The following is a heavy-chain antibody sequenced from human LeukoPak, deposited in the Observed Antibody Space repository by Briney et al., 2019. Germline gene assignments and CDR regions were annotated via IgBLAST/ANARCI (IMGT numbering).Heavy chain of an antibody. J-gene: IGHJ4*02. CDR2: IHSGGAT. CDR1: GFPVSNNY. D-gene: IGHD5-12*01. V-gene: IGHV3-53*01. CDR3: ARGRGYGAYDWNDY. Sequence: GGSLRLSCAASGFPVSNNYMTWVRQAPGKGLEWVSVIHSGGATYYADSVKGRFTISRDSSKSTLYLQMNNLRAEDTAVYYCARGRGYGAYDWNDYWGQGTLVTVSS.